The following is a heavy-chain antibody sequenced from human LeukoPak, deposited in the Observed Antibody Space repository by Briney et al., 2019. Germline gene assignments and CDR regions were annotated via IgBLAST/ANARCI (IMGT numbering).Heavy chain of an antibody. CDR1: DGSFSGYY. V-gene: IGHV4-34*01. Sequence: SETLSLTCAVYDGSFSGYYWSWIRQPPGKGLEWIGEINHSGSTNYNPSLKSRVTISVDTSKNQFSLKLSSVTAADTAVYYCARGLGGYCSSTSCRSAEYFQHWGQGTLVTVSS. D-gene: IGHD2-2*01. CDR3: ARGLGGYCSSTSCRSAEYFQH. CDR2: INHSGST. J-gene: IGHJ1*01.